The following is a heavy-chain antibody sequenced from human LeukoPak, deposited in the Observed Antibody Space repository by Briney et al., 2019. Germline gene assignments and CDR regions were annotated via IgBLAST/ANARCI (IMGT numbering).Heavy chain of an antibody. V-gene: IGHV3-21*01. CDR2: ISSSSSYI. J-gene: IGHJ3*02. CDR1: GFTFSSYS. D-gene: IGHD5-18*01. Sequence: GGSLRLSCAASGFTFSSYSMNWVRQAPGKGLEWVSSISSSSSYIYYADSVKGRFTISRDNAKNSLYLQMNSLRAEDTAVYYCARDPFPARGYSYEVNIWGQGTMVTVSS. CDR3: ARDPFPARGYSYEVNI.